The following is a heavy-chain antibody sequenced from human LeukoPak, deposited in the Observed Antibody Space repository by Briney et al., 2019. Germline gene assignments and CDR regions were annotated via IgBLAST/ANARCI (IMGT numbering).Heavy chain of an antibody. CDR1: GGSISSSSYY. CDR3: ARGTIVGATPFDY. J-gene: IGHJ4*02. Sequence: SETLSHTCTVSGGSISSSSYYWGWIRQPPGKGLEWIGSIYYSGSTYYNPSLKSRVTISVDTSKNQFSLKLSSVTAADTAVYYCARGTIVGATPFDYWGQGTLVTVSA. D-gene: IGHD1-26*01. CDR2: IYYSGST. V-gene: IGHV4-39*07.